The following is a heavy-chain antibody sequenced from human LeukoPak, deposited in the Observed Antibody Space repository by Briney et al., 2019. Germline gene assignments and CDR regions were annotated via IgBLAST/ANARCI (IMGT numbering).Heavy chain of an antibody. CDR2: IYSTSGTT. CDR3: ARGHYTHYRAYYYMDV. Sequence: PSETLSLTCTVSGVSISSYYWSWIRQPPGEGLEGMGYIYSTSGTTNYNPSLRSRVTISVDTSKNQLSLRLSSVTAADTAVYYCARGHYTHYRAYYYMDVWGKGTTVTVSS. CDR1: GVSISSYY. V-gene: IGHV4-4*09. D-gene: IGHD4-11*01. J-gene: IGHJ6*03.